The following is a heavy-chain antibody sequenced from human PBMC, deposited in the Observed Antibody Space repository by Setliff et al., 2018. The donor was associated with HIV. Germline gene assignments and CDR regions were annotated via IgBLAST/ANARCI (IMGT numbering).Heavy chain of an antibody. Sequence: SVKVSCKASGGTFSSYAISWVRQAPGQGLECMGGIIPILGIANYAQKFQGRVTITADGSTSTAYMELSSLRSEDTAAYYCARVLYYYDSSGYYFLDPWGQGTLVTVSS. CDR3: ARVLYYYDSSGYYFLDP. V-gene: IGHV1-69*10. CDR2: IIPILGIA. D-gene: IGHD3-22*01. J-gene: IGHJ5*02. CDR1: GGTFSSYA.